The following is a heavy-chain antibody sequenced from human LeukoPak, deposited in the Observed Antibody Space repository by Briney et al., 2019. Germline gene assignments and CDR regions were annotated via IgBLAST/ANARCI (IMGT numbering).Heavy chain of an antibody. J-gene: IGHJ4*02. CDR2: IYYSGST. D-gene: IGHD4-17*01. CDR3: AREMGYGDSIFDY. CDR1: GGSISSGDYY. Sequence: MASETLSLTCAVSGGSISSGDYYWSWIRQPPGRGLEWIGYIYYSGSTYYNPSLKSRVTMSVDTSKNQFSLKLSSVTAADTAVYYCAREMGYGDSIFDYWGQGTLVTVSS. V-gene: IGHV4-30-4*01.